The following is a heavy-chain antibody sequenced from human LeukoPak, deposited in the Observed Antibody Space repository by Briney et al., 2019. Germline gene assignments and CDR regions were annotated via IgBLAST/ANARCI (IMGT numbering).Heavy chain of an antibody. J-gene: IGHJ4*02. CDR2: MYLSGTT. D-gene: IGHD3-22*01. CDR3: AGLVGRYSSGLYYYYFGY. CDR1: GDSINSLDL. V-gene: IGHV4-4*02. Sequence: SETLSLTCTVSGDSINSLDLWSWVRQPPGKGLEWIGEMYLSGTTHSNPSVKSRVTISIDKSKNQFLLNLSSVTAADTAVYYCAGLVGRYSSGLYYYYFGYWGQGTLVTVSS.